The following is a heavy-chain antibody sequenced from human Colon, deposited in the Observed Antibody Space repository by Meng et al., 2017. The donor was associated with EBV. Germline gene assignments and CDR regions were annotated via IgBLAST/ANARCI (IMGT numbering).Heavy chain of an antibody. CDR2: IYHSGST. D-gene: IGHD5-18*01. J-gene: IGHJ4*02. Sequence: QVQLQESGPVLGKPLETLFLTCAVSGVSISSVYWWTWVRQSPGKVLEWIGEIYHSGSTNYNPSLKSRVTISVDKSKNQFSLKLTSVTAADTAVYYCARGGYYSFDYWGQRTLVTVSS. CDR1: GVSISSVYW. V-gene: IGHV4-4*02. CDR3: ARGGYYSFDY.